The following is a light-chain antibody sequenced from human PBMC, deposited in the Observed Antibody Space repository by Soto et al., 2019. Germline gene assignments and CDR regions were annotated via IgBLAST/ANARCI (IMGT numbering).Light chain of an antibody. Sequence: QSVLTQPPSVSGAPGQRVPISCTGSSSNIGAGYDVHWYQQLPGTAPKLLIYGNSNRPSGVPDRFSGSKSGTSASLAITGLQAEDEAYYYCQSSDSSLSVVFGGGTKLTV. CDR3: QSSDSSLSVV. V-gene: IGLV1-40*01. CDR2: GNS. CDR1: SSNIGAGYD. J-gene: IGLJ2*01.